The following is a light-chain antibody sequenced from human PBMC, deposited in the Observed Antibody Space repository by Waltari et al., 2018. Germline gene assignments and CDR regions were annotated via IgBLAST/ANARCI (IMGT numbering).Light chain of an antibody. CDR3: ASWDDSLNGHVV. CDR1: SSNIGSHT. Sequence: QSVLTQPPSASGTPGQRVTISCSGSSSNIGSHTVHWYQPLPGTAPPLLIFSNNQWPSGVPDRFSGSKSGTSASLAISGLQSEDEADYYCASWDDSLNGHVVFGGGTKLTIL. V-gene: IGLV1-44*01. CDR2: SNN. J-gene: IGLJ2*01.